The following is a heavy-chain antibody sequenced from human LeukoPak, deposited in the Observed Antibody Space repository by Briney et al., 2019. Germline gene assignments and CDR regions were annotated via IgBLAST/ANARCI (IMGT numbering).Heavy chain of an antibody. CDR2: IYYSGST. CDR1: GGSISSSSYY. Sequence: PSETLSLTCTVSGGSISSSSYYWGWIRQPPGKGLEWIGSIYYSGSTYYNPSLKSRVTISVDTSKNQFSLKLSSVTAADTAVYYCARGNYDFWSGYYPTSANYYYYYMDVWGKGTTVTVSS. J-gene: IGHJ6*03. D-gene: IGHD3-3*01. V-gene: IGHV4-39*07. CDR3: ARGNYDFWSGYYPTSANYYYYYMDV.